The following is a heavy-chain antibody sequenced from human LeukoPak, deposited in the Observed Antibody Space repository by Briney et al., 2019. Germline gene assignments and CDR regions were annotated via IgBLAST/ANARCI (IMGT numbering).Heavy chain of an antibody. CDR3: ARGEGNYFDY. Sequence: SETLSLTCTVSGGSISSYYWTWIRQPAWKGLEWIGRISTSGNTNYTPSLKSRVTMSVDTSRNQFSLKLTSVIAADAAVYYCARGEGNYFDYWGQGALVTVSS. CDR2: ISTSGNT. CDR1: GGSISSYY. J-gene: IGHJ4*02. V-gene: IGHV4-4*07.